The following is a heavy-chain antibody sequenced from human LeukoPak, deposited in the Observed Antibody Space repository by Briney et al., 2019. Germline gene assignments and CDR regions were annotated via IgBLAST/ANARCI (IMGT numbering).Heavy chain of an antibody. D-gene: IGHD2-2*02. CDR2: IYYSGST. CDR3: AGAGYCSSPSCYTAYYYYMDV. J-gene: IGHJ6*03. Sequence: PSETLSLTCTVSGGSISSSSYYWGWIRQPPGKGLEWIGSIYYSGSTYYNPSLKSRVTISVDTSKNQFSLKLSSVTAADTAVYYCAGAGYCSSPSCYTAYYYYMDVWGKGTTVTVSS. V-gene: IGHV4-39*07. CDR1: GGSISSSSYY.